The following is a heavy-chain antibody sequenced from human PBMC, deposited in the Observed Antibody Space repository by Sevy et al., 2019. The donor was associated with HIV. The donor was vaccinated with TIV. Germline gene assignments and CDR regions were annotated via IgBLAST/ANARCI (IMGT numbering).Heavy chain of an antibody. CDR1: GFPVSSSY. J-gene: IGHJ6*02. D-gene: IGHD2-2*02. CDR3: ARDKNTFYYGMDV. CDR2: LYSCSKT. V-gene: IGHV3-53*01. Sequence: GGSLRLSCAASGFPVSSSYMNWVRQAPGKGLEWVSVLYSCSKTDYADSVKGRFTISRDNSKNTLYLQMNSLRAEDTAVYYCARDKNTFYYGMDVWGQGTTVTVSS.